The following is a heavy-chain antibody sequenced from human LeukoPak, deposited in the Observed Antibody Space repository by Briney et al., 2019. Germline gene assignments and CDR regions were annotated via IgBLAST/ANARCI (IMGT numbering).Heavy chain of an antibody. CDR1: GFTFSSYS. V-gene: IGHV3-48*04. J-gene: IGHJ4*02. Sequence: GGSLRLSCAASGFTFSSYSMNWVRQAPGKGLEWVSYISSSSSTIYYADSVKGRFTISRDNAKNSLYLQMNSLRAEDTAVYYCATPFDYWGQGTLVTVSS. CDR2: ISSSSSTI. CDR3: ATPFDY.